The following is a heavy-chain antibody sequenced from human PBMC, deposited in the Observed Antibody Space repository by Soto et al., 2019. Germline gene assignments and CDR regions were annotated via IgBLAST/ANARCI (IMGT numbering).Heavy chain of an antibody. CDR2: IYPGDSDT. D-gene: IGHD3-22*01. CDR3: ARHGDYYDSSGYRIDS. J-gene: IGHJ4*02. V-gene: IGHV5-51*01. CDR1: GYSLTSYW. Sequence: GEALKISCKGSGYSLTSYWICWVRQMPGKGLEWMGIIYPGDSDTRYSPSFQGHVTISAHKSSSTAYLQWSSLNGSDHAMYYCARHGDYYDSSGYRIDSPGKGTLVTVSS.